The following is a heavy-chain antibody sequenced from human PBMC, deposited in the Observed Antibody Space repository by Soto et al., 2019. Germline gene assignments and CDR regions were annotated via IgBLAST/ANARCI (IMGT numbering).Heavy chain of an antibody. CDR2: INHSGST. Sequence: SETLSLTCAVYGGSFSGYYWSWIRQPPGKGLEWIGEINHSGSTNYNPSLKSRVTISVDTSKNQFPLKLSSVTAADTAVYYCARRRAHRRDHYYFDYWGQGTLVTVSS. D-gene: IGHD6-25*01. CDR3: ARRRAHRRDHYYFDY. J-gene: IGHJ4*02. CDR1: GGSFSGYY. V-gene: IGHV4-34*01.